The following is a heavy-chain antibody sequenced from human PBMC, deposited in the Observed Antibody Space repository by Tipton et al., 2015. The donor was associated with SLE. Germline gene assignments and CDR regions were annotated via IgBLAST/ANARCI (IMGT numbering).Heavy chain of an antibody. CDR1: GFTFSSYG. CDR3: ARGPPGTTSVYMDV. V-gene: IGHV3-33*01. CDR2: IWYDGSNK. D-gene: IGHD1-7*01. J-gene: IGHJ6*03. Sequence: SLRLSCAASGFTFSSYGMHWVRQAPGKGLEWVAVIWYDGSNKYYADSVKGRFTISRDNSKNTLYLQMNSLRAEDTAVYYCARGPPGTTSVYMDVWGKGTTVTVSS.